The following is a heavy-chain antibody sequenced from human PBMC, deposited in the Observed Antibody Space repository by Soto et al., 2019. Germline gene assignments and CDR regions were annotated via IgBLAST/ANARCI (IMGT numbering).Heavy chain of an antibody. D-gene: IGHD2-2*01. CDR1: GYTFTSYA. CDR2: INAGNGNT. J-gene: IGHJ5*02. CDR3: ARSEIVVVPAPHDWLDP. V-gene: IGHV1-3*01. Sequence: SVKVSCKASGYTFTSYAMHWVRQAPGQRLEGMGWINAGNGNTKYSQKFQGRVTITTDTSASTAYMELSSLRSEDTAVYYCARSEIVVVPAPHDWLDPWGQGYLVTV.